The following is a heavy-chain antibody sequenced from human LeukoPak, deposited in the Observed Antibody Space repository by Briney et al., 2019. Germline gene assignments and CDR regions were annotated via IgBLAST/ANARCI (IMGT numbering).Heavy chain of an antibody. Sequence: ASVKVSCKASGYPFTGYYMHWVRQAPGQGLEWMGWINPNSGGTNYAQKFQGRVTMTRDTSISTAYMELSRLRSDDTAVYYCARAIRIIAAAGIGYWGQGTLVTVSS. CDR2: INPNSGGT. J-gene: IGHJ4*02. V-gene: IGHV1-2*02. CDR1: GYPFTGYY. D-gene: IGHD6-13*01. CDR3: ARAIRIIAAAGIGY.